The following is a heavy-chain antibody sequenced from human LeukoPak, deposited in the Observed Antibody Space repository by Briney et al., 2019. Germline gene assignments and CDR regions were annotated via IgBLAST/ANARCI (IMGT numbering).Heavy chain of an antibody. V-gene: IGHV6-1*01. Sequence: SQTLSLTCAISGDTVSSNSATWIWMTQCPSIDLEWLIRTYCRSKYYKDYAVSVITRITINPDTSKNQFSVQLNSVTPEDTAVYYCARGVYVDIVAEIELGGQGPLVSVSS. CDR3: ARGVYVDIVAEIEL. D-gene: IGHD5-12*01. J-gene: IGHJ4*02. CDR2: TYCRSKYYK. CDR1: GDTVSSNSAT.